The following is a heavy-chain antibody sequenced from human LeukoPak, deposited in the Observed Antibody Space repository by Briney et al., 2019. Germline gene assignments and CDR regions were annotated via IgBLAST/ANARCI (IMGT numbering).Heavy chain of an antibody. CDR3: AKDRGEYGMDV. V-gene: IGHV3-23*01. J-gene: IGHJ6*02. D-gene: IGHD3-10*01. CDR1: GFTFDDYG. CDR2: ISGSGGST. Sequence: PGGSLRLSCAASGFTFDDYGMHWVRQAPGKGLEWVSAISGSGGSTYYADSVKGRFTISRDNSKNTLYLQMNSLRAEDTAVYYCAKDRGEYGMDVWGQGTTVTVSS.